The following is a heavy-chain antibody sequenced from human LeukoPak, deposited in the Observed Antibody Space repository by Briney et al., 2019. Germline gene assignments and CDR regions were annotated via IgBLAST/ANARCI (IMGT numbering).Heavy chain of an antibody. D-gene: IGHD1-26*01. CDR1: GFTFSSYS. J-gene: IGHJ4*02. CDR2: ISSSSSYI. CDR3: AREWGGSYDSDY. Sequence: PGGSLRLSCAASGFTFSSYSMNWVRQAPGKGLEWVSSISSSSSYIYYADSVKGRFTISRDNAKNSLYLQMNSLRAEDTAVYYCAREWGGSYDSDYWGQGTLVTVSS. V-gene: IGHV3-21*01.